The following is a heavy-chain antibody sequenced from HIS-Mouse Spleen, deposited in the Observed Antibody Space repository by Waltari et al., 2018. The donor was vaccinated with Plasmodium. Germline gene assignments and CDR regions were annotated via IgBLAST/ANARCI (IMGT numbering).Heavy chain of an antibody. J-gene: IGHJ4*02. CDR3: ASSGSGSYYY. D-gene: IGHD3-10*01. Sequence: QVQLQQWGAGLLKPSETLSLTSAVYGGSFSGYYWSWIRQPPGKGLEWIGEINHSGSTNYNPSLKSRVTISVDTSKNQFSLKLSSVTAADTAVYYCASSGSGSYYYWGQGTLVTVSS. V-gene: IGHV4-34*01. CDR2: INHSGST. CDR1: GGSFSGYY.